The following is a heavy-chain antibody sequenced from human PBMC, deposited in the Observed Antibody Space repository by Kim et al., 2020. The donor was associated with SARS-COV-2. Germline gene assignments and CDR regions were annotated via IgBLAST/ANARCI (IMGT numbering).Heavy chain of an antibody. CDR1: GFSLDEYA. J-gene: IGHJ6*02. CDR2: ISADGGST. CDR3: ARDRGYTYYDYEMEV. V-gene: IGHV3-43*02. D-gene: IGHD5-18*01. Sequence: GGSLRLSCVASGFSLDEYAMHWVRQVPGKSLEWVALISADGGSTFYADSVKGRFTVSSDKRRNSLYLQMNRLTVEDTALYFCARDRGYTYYDYEMEVWGQGTRVTVSS.